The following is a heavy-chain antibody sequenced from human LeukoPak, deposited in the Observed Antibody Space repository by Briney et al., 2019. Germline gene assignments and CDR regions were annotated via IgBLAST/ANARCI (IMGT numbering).Heavy chain of an antibody. D-gene: IGHD3-22*01. V-gene: IGHV4-39*02. CDR1: SASITSSPYF. J-gene: IGHJ4*02. Sequence: PSETLSLTCTVSSASITSSPYFWGWIRQSPGKGLEWIGSISYSGTTYYNPSLKSRVTISVDTSNNQFSLKLNSVTAADTAVYYCARDLTAYYYDSSGLYFDYWGQGTLVTVSS. CDR2: ISYSGTT. CDR3: ARDLTAYYYDSSGLYFDY.